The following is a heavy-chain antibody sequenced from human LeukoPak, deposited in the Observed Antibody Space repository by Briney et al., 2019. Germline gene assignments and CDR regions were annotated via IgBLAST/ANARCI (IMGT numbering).Heavy chain of an antibody. CDR2: IYPGDSDT. CDR3: ARLDSFYGSGSYKQYNWFDP. J-gene: IGHJ5*02. V-gene: IGHV5-51*01. CDR1: GYSFTSDW. D-gene: IGHD3-10*01. Sequence: GESLKISCKGSGYSFTSDWIGWVRQMPGKGLEWMGIIYPGDSDTKYSPSFQGQVTISVDKSINTAYLQWSSLKASDTAMYYCARLDSFYGSGSYKQYNWFDPWGQGTLVTVSS.